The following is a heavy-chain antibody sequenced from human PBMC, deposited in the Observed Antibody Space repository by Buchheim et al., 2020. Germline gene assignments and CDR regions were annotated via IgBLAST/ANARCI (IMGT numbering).Heavy chain of an antibody. Sequence: EVQLVESGGGSVQPGGSLRLSCTGFGFTFRSDWMHSVRQAPGKGLEWVANINQVGSERYYVDCVRGRFTLSSDNAKNSVFLPMDSLRAEDTAVYYCSRTLDDWGQGIL. V-gene: IGHV3-7*01. CDR1: GFTFRSDW. CDR2: INQVGSER. CDR3: SRTLDD. J-gene: IGHJ4*02.